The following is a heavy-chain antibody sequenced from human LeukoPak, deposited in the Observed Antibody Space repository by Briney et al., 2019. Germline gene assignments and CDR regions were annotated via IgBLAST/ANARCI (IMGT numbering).Heavy chain of an antibody. J-gene: IGHJ6*03. V-gene: IGHV3-30*01. Sequence: QSGGSLRLSCAASGFTFSSYAMHWVRQAPGKGLEWVAVISYDGSNKYYADSVKGRFTISRDNSRNTLYLQMNSLRGEDAAVYSCARGGIPTGPYYYFYYMDVWGKGTAVAVSS. CDR2: ISYDGSNK. CDR1: GFTFSSYA. CDR3: ARGGIPTGPYYYFYYMDV. D-gene: IGHD3-10*01.